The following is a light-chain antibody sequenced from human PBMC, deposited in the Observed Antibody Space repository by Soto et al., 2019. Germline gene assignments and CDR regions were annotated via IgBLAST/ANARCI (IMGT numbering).Light chain of an antibody. Sequence: DIQMTQSPSTLSASVGGRVTITFPVCQSISSWLAWYQQKPGKARKLLIYDASSLESGVPSRFSGSGSGTEFTLTISSLQPDDFATYYCQQYNSYSPWTFGQGTKVDIK. CDR2: DAS. CDR1: QSISSW. CDR3: QQYNSYSPWT. J-gene: IGKJ1*01. V-gene: IGKV1-5*01.